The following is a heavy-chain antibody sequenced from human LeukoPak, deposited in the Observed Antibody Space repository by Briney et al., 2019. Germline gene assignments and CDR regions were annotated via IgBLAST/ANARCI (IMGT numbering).Heavy chain of an antibody. CDR3: ARWTVDPPSKVVSYGMDV. CDR1: GGSISSGSYY. V-gene: IGHV4-61*02. CDR2: IYTSGST. J-gene: IGHJ6*02. Sequence: PSQTLSLTCTVSGGSISSGSYYWSWIGQPAGKGLEWIGRIYTSGSTNYNPSLKSRVTISVDTSKNQFSLKLSSVTAADTAVYYCARWTVDPPSKVVSYGMDVWGQGTTVTISS. D-gene: IGHD2-2*01.